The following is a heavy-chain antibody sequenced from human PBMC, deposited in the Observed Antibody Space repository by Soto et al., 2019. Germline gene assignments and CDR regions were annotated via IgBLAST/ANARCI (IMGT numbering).Heavy chain of an antibody. D-gene: IGHD2-8*02. CDR2: IKHSGST. CDR3: ARDKITGVFDY. V-gene: IGHV4-34*01. J-gene: IGHJ4*02. CDR1: GGSFSGYY. Sequence: QVQLQQWGAGLLKPSETLSLTCAVYGGSFSGYYWTWIRQPPGAGLEWIGEIKHSGSTNYNPSLTSRVTISVDTSKNQFSLKLTSVTAADTAVYYCARDKITGVFDYWGQGTLVTVSS.